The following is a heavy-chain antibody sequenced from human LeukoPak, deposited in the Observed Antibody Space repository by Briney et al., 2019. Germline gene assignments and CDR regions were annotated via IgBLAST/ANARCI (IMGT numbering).Heavy chain of an antibody. J-gene: IGHJ5*02. Sequence: SETLSLTCTVSGGSISSGSYYWSWIRQPAGKGLERIGRIYTSGSTNYNPSLKSRVTISVDTSKYQFSLKLSSVTAADTAVYYCAREGLRFLEWLNWFDPWGQGTLVTVSS. D-gene: IGHD3-3*01. V-gene: IGHV4-61*02. CDR2: IYTSGST. CDR1: GGSISSGSYY. CDR3: AREGLRFLEWLNWFDP.